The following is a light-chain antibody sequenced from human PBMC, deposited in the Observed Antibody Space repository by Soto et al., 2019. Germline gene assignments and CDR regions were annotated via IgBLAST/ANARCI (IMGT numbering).Light chain of an antibody. J-gene: IGKJ5*01. Sequence: ILLRQSPGTRALSRGGVATLSCRASQSVSGSYLAWYQQKPGQAPRLRIYGASSRATGIPERFSGSGSGTDFTLTTSTLEPEDFEVYCCHQYVTSPLPFGPGTRLEIK. CDR3: HQYVTSPLP. CDR2: GAS. V-gene: IGKV3-20*01. CDR1: QSVSGSY.